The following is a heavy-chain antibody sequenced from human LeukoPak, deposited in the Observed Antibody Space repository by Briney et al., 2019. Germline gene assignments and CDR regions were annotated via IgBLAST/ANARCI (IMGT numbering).Heavy chain of an antibody. CDR1: GFTFSSYA. CDR2: ISGSGGST. CDR3: AKAPSSGWSYYFDY. Sequence: GGSLRLSCAASGFTFSSYAMSWVRQAPGKGLEWVSTISGSGGSTYYADSVKGRFTISRDNSKNTLYLQMNSLRAEDTAVYYCAKAPSSGWSYYFDYWGQGTLVTVSS. J-gene: IGHJ4*02. V-gene: IGHV3-23*01. D-gene: IGHD6-19*01.